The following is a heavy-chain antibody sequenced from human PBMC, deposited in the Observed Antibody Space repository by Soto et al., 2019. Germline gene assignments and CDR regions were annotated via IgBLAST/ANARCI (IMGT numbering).Heavy chain of an antibody. J-gene: IGHJ6*02. Sequence: SETLSLPCTVPGGSITTYYWSWIRQPPGKGLEWIGYIYYSGSTNYNPSLKRRVTISVDTSKNPFPLKLSSVTAADTAVYYCARDPSQYDILAGRSNYYLYGLDVWGQGTTVTVSS. CDR3: ARDPSQYDILAGRSNYYLYGLDV. D-gene: IGHD3-9*01. CDR1: GGSITTYY. V-gene: IGHV4-59*01. CDR2: IYYSGST.